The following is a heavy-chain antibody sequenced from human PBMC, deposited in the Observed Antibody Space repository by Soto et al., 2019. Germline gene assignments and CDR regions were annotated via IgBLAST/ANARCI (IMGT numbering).Heavy chain of an antibody. V-gene: IGHV3-72*01. Sequence: EVQLVESGGDLVQPGGSARLSCAASGFSVSGWYMDWVRQAPGKGLEWVARLKDRSQNYATEYAASVKGRFTVSRHPSQNSIFLQMNSLKIEDTAVYYCAREGDARWLDSWGQVTLVTVS. CDR3: AREGDARWLDS. CDR2: LKDRSQNYAT. D-gene: IGHD1-26*01. CDR1: GFSVSGWY. J-gene: IGHJ5*01.